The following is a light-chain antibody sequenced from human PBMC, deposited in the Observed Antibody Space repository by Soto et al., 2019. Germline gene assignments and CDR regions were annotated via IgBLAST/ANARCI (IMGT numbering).Light chain of an antibody. CDR3: LQHNCYPPT. J-gene: IGKJ1*01. CDR2: AAS. V-gene: IGKV1-17*01. Sequence: DIQMTQSPSSLSASVGDRVTITCRASQDISNDLGWYQQKPGTAPKRLIYAASSLQGGVPSRFSGSGSVTEFTLTISSLQPEDFATYYCLQHNCYPPTFGQGTKVEI. CDR1: QDISND.